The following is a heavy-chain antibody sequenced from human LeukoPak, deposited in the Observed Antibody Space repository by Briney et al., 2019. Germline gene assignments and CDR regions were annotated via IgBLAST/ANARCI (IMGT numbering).Heavy chain of an antibody. V-gene: IGHV3-30*01. D-gene: IGHD3-10*01. Sequence: GGSLRLSCAASGFTYTSYAFHWVRQAPGKGLEWVALISFDGTNKYNADSVKGRFTISRDNSKNTLSLAMNNLTPEDTAVYYCAREGPYRGARRFDYWGQGTLVTVSS. CDR3: AREGPYRGARRFDY. J-gene: IGHJ4*02. CDR2: ISFDGTNK. CDR1: GFTYTSYA.